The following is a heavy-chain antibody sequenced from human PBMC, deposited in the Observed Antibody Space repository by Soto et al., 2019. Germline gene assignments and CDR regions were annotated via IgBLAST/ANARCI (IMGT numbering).Heavy chain of an antibody. Sequence: QVQLQPWGAGLLKPSETLSLTCAVYGGSFSGYYWSWIRQPPGKGLEWTGEINHSGSTNYNPSLKSRVTISVDTSKNQFSLKLSSVTAADTAVYYCARTRFPNSIFGVVKWFDPWGQGTLVTVSS. CDR1: GGSFSGYY. V-gene: IGHV4-34*01. D-gene: IGHD3-3*02. J-gene: IGHJ5*02. CDR3: ARTRFPNSIFGVVKWFDP. CDR2: INHSGST.